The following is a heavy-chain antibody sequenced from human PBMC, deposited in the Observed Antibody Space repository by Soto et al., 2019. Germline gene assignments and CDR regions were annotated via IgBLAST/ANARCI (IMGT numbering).Heavy chain of an antibody. Sequence: GGSLRLSCEVSGFTFSSYWMHWVRQAPGKGLVWVSHINSDGSTRNYADYVKGRFTISRDNTKNTLYLQMNILRPEDTAVYYCASQVASGFWGQGTMVTVSS. V-gene: IGHV3-74*01. J-gene: IGHJ3*01. CDR1: GFTFSSYW. CDR3: ASQVASGF. CDR2: INSDGSTR.